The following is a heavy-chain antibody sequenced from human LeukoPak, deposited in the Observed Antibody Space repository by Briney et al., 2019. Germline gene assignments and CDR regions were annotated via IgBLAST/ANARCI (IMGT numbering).Heavy chain of an antibody. J-gene: IGHJ4*02. V-gene: IGHV3-48*04. CDR3: ARTPIRLGELGPFDY. D-gene: IGHD3-16*01. Sequence: GGSLRLSCAASGFTFSSYGMHWVRQAPGKGLEWVSYISSSGSTIYYADSVKGRFTISRDNAKNSLYLQMNSLRAEDTAVYYCARTPIRLGELGPFDYWGQGTLVTVSS. CDR1: GFTFSSYG. CDR2: ISSSGSTI.